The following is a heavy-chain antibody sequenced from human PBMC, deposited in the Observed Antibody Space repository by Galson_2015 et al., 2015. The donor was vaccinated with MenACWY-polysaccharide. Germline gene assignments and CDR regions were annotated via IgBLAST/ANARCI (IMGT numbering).Heavy chain of an antibody. CDR2: INGDGNST. D-gene: IGHD1-1*01. CDR1: GFTFSRYW. Sequence: SLRLSCAASGFTFSRYWMHWIRRAPGKGLVWVSRINGDGNSTNCADSVKGRFTISRDNAKNTLYLQMNSLRAEDTAVYYCTEDFDWNDGHWGQGTLVTVSS. CDR3: TEDFDWNDGH. J-gene: IGHJ4*02. V-gene: IGHV3-74*01.